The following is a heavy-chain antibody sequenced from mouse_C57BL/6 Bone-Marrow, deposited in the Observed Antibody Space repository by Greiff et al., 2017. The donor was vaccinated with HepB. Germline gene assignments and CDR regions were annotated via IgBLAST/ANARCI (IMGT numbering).Heavy chain of an antibody. V-gene: IGHV1-64*01. CDR3: ARVPYGSSPWDY. CDR2: IHPNSGST. J-gene: IGHJ4*01. D-gene: IGHD1-1*01. CDR1: GYTFTSYW. Sequence: VQLQQPGAELVKPGASVKLSCKASGYTFTSYWMHWVKQRPGQGLEWIGMIHPNSGSTNYNEKFKSKATLTVDKSSSTAYMQLSSLTSEDSAVYYCARVPYGSSPWDYWGQGTSVTVSS.